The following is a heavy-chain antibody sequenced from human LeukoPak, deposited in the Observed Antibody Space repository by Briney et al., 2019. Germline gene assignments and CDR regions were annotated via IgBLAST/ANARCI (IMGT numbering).Heavy chain of an antibody. D-gene: IGHD3-9*01. CDR1: GFTFSSYA. V-gene: IGHV3-23*01. CDR2: ISGSGGST. CDR3: AKERWDYDILTGYPNYFDY. J-gene: IGHJ4*02. Sequence: GGSLRLSCAASGFTFSSYAMSWVRQAPVKGLEWVSAISGSGGSTYYADSVKGRFTISRDNSKNTLYLQMNSLRAEDTAVYYCAKERWDYDILTGYPNYFDYWGQGTLVTVSS.